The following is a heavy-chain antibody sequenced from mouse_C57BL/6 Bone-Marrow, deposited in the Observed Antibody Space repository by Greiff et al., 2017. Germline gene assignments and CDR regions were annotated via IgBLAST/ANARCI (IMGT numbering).Heavy chain of an antibody. CDR1: GYSFTDYN. D-gene: IGHD2-4*01. J-gene: IGHJ4*01. CDR2: INPNYGTT. CDR3: ARGYDYDYAMDY. Sequence: VQLKESGPELVKPGASVKISCKASGYSFTDYNMNWVKQSNGKSLEWIGVINPNYGTTSYNQKFKGQATLTVDQYSSTAYMQLNSLTSEDSAVYYCARGYDYDYAMDYWGQGTSVTVSS. V-gene: IGHV1-39*01.